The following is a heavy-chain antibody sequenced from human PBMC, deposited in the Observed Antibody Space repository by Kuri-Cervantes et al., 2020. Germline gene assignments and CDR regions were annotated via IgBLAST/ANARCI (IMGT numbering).Heavy chain of an antibody. CDR1: GFPFGDFA. J-gene: IGHJ3*02. Sequence: GGSLRLSCTASGFPFGDFAMSWFRQAQGKGLEWVGLIRSKAYGCTTEYAASVRGRCTISRDDSKSIAYLLMNSLKTEATAVYYCTRVRRDGYNSDAFDIWGQGTMVTVSS. CDR3: TRVRRDGYNSDAFDI. V-gene: IGHV3-49*03. CDR2: IRSKAYGCTT. D-gene: IGHD5-24*01.